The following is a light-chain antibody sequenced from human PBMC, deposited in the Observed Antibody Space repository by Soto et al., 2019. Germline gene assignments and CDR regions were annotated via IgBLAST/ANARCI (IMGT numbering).Light chain of an antibody. Sequence: EIVLTQSPFTVFLFPGEAVTGFCRASQSVSSNLAWYQQRPGQAPRLLIYSVSSRDTDIPARFSGGGSGTEFTLTINSLQTEDFGVYYCQQYNVWPQTFGQGTKVDI. CDR3: QQYNVWPQT. CDR2: SVS. V-gene: IGKV3-15*01. CDR1: QSVSSN. J-gene: IGKJ1*01.